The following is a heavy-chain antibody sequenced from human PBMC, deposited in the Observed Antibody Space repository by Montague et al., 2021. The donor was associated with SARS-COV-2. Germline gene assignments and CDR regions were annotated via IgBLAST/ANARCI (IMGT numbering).Heavy chain of an antibody. CDR1: GFTFSNFG. V-gene: IGHV3-30*03. CDR3: ARGPTGWDPFDI. Sequence: SLRLSCAASGFTFSNFGMHWVRQPPGKGLEWVALISYDGSNKHYADSVKGRFTISRDNSKNTLYLQMNSLRAEDTAVYYCARGPTGWDPFDIWGQGTMVTVSS. J-gene: IGHJ3*02. CDR2: ISYDGSNK. D-gene: IGHD4-11*01.